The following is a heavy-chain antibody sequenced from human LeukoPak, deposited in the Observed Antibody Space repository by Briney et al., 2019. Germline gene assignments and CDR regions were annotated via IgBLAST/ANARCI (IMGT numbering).Heavy chain of an antibody. J-gene: IGHJ3*02. V-gene: IGHV4-59*08. CDR3: ARIPLGIIAFDI. D-gene: IGHD7-27*01. CDR2: IYYSGST. Sequence: SETLSLTCTVSGGSISSYYWSWIRQPPGKGLEWIGYIYYSGSTNYNPSLKSRVTISVDTSKNQFSLKLSSVTAADTAVYYCARIPLGIIAFDIWGQGTMVTVSS. CDR1: GGSISSYY.